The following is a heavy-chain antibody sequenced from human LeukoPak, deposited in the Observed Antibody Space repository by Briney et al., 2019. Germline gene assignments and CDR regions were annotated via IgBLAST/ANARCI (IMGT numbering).Heavy chain of an antibody. J-gene: IGHJ3*02. V-gene: IGHV1-8*02. CDR2: MNPNSGNT. CDR1: GYTFTGYY. Sequence: ASVKVSCKASGYTFTGYYMHWVRQAPGQGLEWMGWMNPNSGNTGYAQSFQGRVTMTRNTSISTAYMELSSLRSEDTAVYYCARTFRVGATTTRAFDIWGQGTMVTVSS. D-gene: IGHD1-26*01. CDR3: ARTFRVGATTTRAFDI.